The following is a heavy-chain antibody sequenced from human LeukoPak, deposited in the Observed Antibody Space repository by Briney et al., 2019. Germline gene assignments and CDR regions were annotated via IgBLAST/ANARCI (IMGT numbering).Heavy chain of an antibody. CDR2: IYYSGST. D-gene: IGHD6-19*01. J-gene: IGHJ4*02. CDR1: GGSISSSSYY. CDR3: ARKRYSSGWPYDY. V-gene: IGHV4-39*07. Sequence: SETLSLTCTVSGGSISSSSYYRGWIRQPPGKGLEWIGSIYYSGSTYYNPSLESRVTISVDTSKNQFSLKLSSVTAADTAVYYCARKRYSSGWPYDYWGQGTLVTVSS.